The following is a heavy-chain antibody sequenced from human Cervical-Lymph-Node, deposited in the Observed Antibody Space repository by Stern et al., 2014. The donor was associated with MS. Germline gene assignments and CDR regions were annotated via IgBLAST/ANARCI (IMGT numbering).Heavy chain of an antibody. CDR2: ITNSGASM. V-gene: IGHV3-21*01. CDR3: ASTLHGGLYNWFDP. Sequence: EVQLVESGGGLVTPGGSLSLSCAASGFTFSDYSMNWVRQAPGKGLEWVSSITNSGASMYYGDSVKGRFTISRDNAKNTLYLQMDSLSAEDTATYFCASTLHGGLYNWFDPWGQGTLVTVSS. J-gene: IGHJ5*02. D-gene: IGHD2-2*01. CDR1: GFTFSDYS.